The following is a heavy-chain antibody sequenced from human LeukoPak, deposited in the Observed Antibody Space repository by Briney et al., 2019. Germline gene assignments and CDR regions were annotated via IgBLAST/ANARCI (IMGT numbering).Heavy chain of an antibody. D-gene: IGHD4-23*01. V-gene: IGHV3-74*01. CDR3: ASDYGGNSEVNY. J-gene: IGHJ4*02. Sequence: GGSLRLSCAASGLSFSDYWMQWVRQAPGKGLVWVSRINGDGSSTSYADSVKGRFTISRDNAKNSLYLQMNSLRAEDTAVYYCASDYGGNSEVNYWGQGTLVTVSS. CDR2: INGDGSST. CDR1: GLSFSDYW.